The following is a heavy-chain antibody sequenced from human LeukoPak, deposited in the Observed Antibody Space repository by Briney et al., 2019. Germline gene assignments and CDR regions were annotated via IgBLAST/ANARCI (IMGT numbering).Heavy chain of an antibody. J-gene: IGHJ6*03. CDR1: GASFSSYA. CDR3: AKQGALRQDSYMDV. Sequence: SLKVSCKASGASFSSYAISWVRQAPGQGLEWMGRIIPIFGTPNYAQRFQGRVTITADIVSSTAYMEVNNLTSEDTAVYFCAKQGALRQDSYMDVWGNGTTVTVSS. CDR2: IIPIFGTP. V-gene: IGHV1-69*06.